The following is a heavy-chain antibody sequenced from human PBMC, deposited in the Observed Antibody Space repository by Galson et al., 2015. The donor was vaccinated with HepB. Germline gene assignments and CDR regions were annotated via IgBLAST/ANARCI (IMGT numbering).Heavy chain of an antibody. CDR3: ARPRYCSSPSCHILGY. CDR1: GGSFSGYY. V-gene: IGHV4-34*01. Sequence: SETLSLTCAVYGGSFSGYYWSWIRQPPGKGLEWIGEINHSGSTNYNPSPKSRLTISVDTSKNQFSLKLRSVTAADTAVYYCARPRYCSSPSCHILGYWGQGTLVTVSS. D-gene: IGHD2-2*02. J-gene: IGHJ4*02. CDR2: INHSGST.